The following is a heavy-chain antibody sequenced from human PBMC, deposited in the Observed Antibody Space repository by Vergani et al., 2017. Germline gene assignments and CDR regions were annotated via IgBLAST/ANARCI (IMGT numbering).Heavy chain of an antibody. CDR3: ARDSSGWYDLVY. D-gene: IGHD6-19*01. J-gene: IGHJ4*02. CDR1: GGSISSSSSY. CDR2: IYYSGST. V-gene: IGHV4-39*07. Sequence: QLQLQESGPGLVKPSETLSLTCTVSGGSISSSSSYWGWIRQPPGKGLEWIGSIYYSGSTYYNPSLKSRVTISVDTSKSQFSLKLSSVTAADTAVYYCARDSSGWYDLVYWGQGTLVTVSS.